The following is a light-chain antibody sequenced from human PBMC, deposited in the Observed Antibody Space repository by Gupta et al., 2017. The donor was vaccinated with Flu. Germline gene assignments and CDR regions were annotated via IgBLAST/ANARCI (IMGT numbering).Light chain of an antibody. CDR1: QSVLYSPNNKNN. J-gene: IGKJ1*01. CDR2: LAS. CDR3: QRNDNTPRT. V-gene: IGKV4-1*01. Sequence: DTAMTQSPDSLAVSLGERATIHCQSSQSVLYSPNNKNNLAWYQWKPGQPPKLLIYLASTRESGGPGRFSGSGSGKDFTLTIGIQHAEDVVVYCFQRNDNTPRTFGQGTKVEIK.